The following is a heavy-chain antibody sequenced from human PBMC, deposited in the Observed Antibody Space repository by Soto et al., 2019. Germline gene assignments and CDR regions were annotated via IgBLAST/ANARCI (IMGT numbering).Heavy chain of an antibody. CDR1: GYTFTSYG. Sequence: ASVKVSCKASGYTFTSYGISWVRQAPGQGLEWMGWISAYNGNTNYAQKLQGRVTMTTDTSTSTAYMELRSLRSDDTAVYYCARWWFGDNYYYYMDVWGKGTTVTVSS. D-gene: IGHD3-10*01. CDR2: ISAYNGNT. J-gene: IGHJ6*03. CDR3: ARWWFGDNYYYYMDV. V-gene: IGHV1-18*01.